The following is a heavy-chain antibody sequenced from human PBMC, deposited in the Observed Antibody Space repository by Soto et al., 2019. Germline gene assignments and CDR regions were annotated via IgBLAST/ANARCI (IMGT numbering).Heavy chain of an antibody. Sequence: GASVKVSCKASGGTFSSYAISWVRQAPGQGLGWMGGIIPIFGTANYAQKFQGRVTITADESTSTAYMELSSLRSEDTAVYYCARKLELPNYYYGMDVWGQGTTVTVSS. V-gene: IGHV1-69*13. J-gene: IGHJ6*02. D-gene: IGHD1-7*01. CDR2: IIPIFGTA. CDR1: GGTFSSYA. CDR3: ARKLELPNYYYGMDV.